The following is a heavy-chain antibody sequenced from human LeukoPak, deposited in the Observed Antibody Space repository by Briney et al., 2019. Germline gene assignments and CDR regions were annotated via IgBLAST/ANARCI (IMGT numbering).Heavy chain of an antibody. Sequence: GGSLRLSCAASGFTFSSYAMSWVRQAPGKGLEWVSAISGSGGSTYYADSVKGRFTISRDNSKNTLYLQMNSLRAEDTAVYYCAKDAVSVLPHYNWFDPWGQGTLVTVSS. V-gene: IGHV3-23*01. CDR1: GFTFSSYA. CDR2: ISGSGGST. D-gene: IGHD2-8*02. J-gene: IGHJ5*02. CDR3: AKDAVSVLPHYNWFDP.